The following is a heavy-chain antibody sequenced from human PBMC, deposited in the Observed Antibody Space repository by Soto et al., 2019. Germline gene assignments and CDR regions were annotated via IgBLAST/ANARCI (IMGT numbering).Heavy chain of an antibody. CDR1: GGTFSSYT. Sequence: QVQLVQSGAEVKKPGSSVKVSCKASGGTFSSYTISWVRQAPGQGLEWMVSIIPILGIANYAQKLQGRGTITADKSTSTAYMVLSRLISEDTAEYYCARVPDIVVVPAADRGYYMDVWCKGTTVTVSS. D-gene: IGHD2-2*01. CDR3: ARVPDIVVVPAADRGYYMDV. V-gene: IGHV1-69*02. CDR2: IIPILGIA. J-gene: IGHJ6*03.